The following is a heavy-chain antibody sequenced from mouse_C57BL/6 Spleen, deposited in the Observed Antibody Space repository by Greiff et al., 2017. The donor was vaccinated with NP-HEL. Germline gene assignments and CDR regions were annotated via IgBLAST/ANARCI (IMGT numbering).Heavy chain of an antibody. V-gene: IGHV1-42*01. Sequence: EVQLQESGPELVKPGASVKISCKASGYSFTGYYMNWVKQSPEKSLEWIGEINPSTGGTTYNQKFKAKATLTVDKSSSTAYMQLKSLTSEDSAVYYCARGSYSYAMDYWGQGTSVTVSA. D-gene: IGHD1-1*01. CDR2: INPSTGGT. CDR3: ARGSYSYAMDY. CDR1: GYSFTGYY. J-gene: IGHJ4*01.